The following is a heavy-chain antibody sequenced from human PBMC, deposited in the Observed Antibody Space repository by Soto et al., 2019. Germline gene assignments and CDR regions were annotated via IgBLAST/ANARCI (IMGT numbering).Heavy chain of an antibody. J-gene: IGHJ5*02. D-gene: IGHD2-15*01. CDR3: ARANRRYCSGGSCYWFDP. CDR1: GGTFSSYS. Sequence: SVKVSCKASGGTFSSYSISWVRQSPVQGLEWMGGIIPIFGTADYAQKFQGRVTITADKSTSTAYMELSSLRSEDTAVYYCARANRRYCSGGSCYWFDPWGQGTLVTVSS. CDR2: IIPIFGTA. V-gene: IGHV1-69*06.